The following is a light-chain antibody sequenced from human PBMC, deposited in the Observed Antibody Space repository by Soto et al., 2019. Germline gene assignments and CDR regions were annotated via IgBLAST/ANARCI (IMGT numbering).Light chain of an antibody. CDR3: QQRSNWPPIT. J-gene: IGKJ5*01. CDR2: GAS. CDR1: QIVSSN. V-gene: IGKV3-11*01. Sequence: EILMTQSPATLSVSPGERSTLSCRASQIVSSNLAWYQQKPGQAPRLLIYGASNRATGIPARFSGSGSGTDFTLTISSLEPEDFAVYYCQQRSNWPPITFGQGTRLEIK.